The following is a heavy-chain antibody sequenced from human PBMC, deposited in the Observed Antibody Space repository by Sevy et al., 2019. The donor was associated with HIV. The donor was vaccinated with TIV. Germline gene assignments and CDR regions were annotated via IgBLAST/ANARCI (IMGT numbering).Heavy chain of an antibody. V-gene: IGHV7-4-1*01. Sequence: ASVKVSCKASGYTFNRYSMNWVRQAPGQGLEWMGWIVTDTGKATYAPGFTGRFVFSFDTSVSTAYLQISSLKAVDAAVYYCAREVLRLDYWGQGTLVTVSS. J-gene: IGHJ4*02. CDR2: IVTDTGKA. CDR3: AREVLRLDY. CDR1: GYTFNRYS. D-gene: IGHD1-26*01.